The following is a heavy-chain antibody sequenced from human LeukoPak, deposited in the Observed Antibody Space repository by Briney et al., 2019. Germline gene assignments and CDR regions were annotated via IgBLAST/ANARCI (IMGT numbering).Heavy chain of an antibody. Sequence: GGSLRLSCGAAGFTFSNYAMSWVRQAPGKGLEGVSGVSDSGRSAYYADSVQGRFIISRDNSKNTRYLQMNSLRVEDTAAYFCAQNQWEFPAWGQGTLVTVSS. CDR3: AQNQWEFPA. CDR2: VSDSGRSA. J-gene: IGHJ5*02. D-gene: IGHD1-26*01. V-gene: IGHV3-23*01. CDR1: GFTFSNYA.